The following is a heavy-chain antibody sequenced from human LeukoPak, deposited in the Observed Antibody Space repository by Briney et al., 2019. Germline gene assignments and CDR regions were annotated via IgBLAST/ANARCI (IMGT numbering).Heavy chain of an antibody. CDR3: TTESRHITVGQH. J-gene: IGHJ1*01. D-gene: IGHD6-19*01. Sequence: GGSLRLSCAASGFIFSNAWMHWVRQAPGKGLEWIGRIVSKSDGGAAAYAAPVKDRFTISRDDSKNTLYLQMTSLKSEDTAVYYCTTESRHITVGQHWGQGTLVTVSS. V-gene: IGHV3-15*04. CDR1: GFIFSNAW. CDR2: IVSKSDGGAA.